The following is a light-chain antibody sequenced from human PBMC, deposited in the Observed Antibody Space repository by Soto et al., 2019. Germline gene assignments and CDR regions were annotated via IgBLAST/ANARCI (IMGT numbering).Light chain of an antibody. J-gene: IGKJ4*01. V-gene: IGKV3D-15*01. CDR2: GTF. CDR3: QQYNSWHPLT. Sequence: EIVMTQSPATLSVSPGQRATLSCGASQSVGSRFLAWYQQKPGQATRLLISGTFSRANGIPDRFSGSGSGTEFTLTIRSLQSEDFAFYDCQQYNSWHPLTFGGGTKVDIK. CDR1: QSVGSRF.